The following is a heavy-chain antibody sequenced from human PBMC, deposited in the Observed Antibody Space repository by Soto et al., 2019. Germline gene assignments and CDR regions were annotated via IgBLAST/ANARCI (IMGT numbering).Heavy chain of an antibody. CDR2: TYHSGTT. CDR3: AREVNSSPARGPTWFDP. V-gene: IGHV4-4*02. J-gene: IGHJ5*02. D-gene: IGHD6-13*01. CDR1: GDSINNSHW. Sequence: QVQLQESGPGLVQPSGTLSLTCAVSGDSINNSHWWSWVRQTPGKGLEWIGETYHSGTTNYNPSLKTRVTISIDTSKNQFSLKMNAVTAADPAVYYCAREVNSSPARGPTWFDPWGQGTLVTVSS.